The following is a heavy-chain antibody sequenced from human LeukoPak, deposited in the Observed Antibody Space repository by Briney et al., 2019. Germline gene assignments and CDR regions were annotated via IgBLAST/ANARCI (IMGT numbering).Heavy chain of an antibody. CDR3: ARRRVTSHNWFDP. CDR1: GYTFTSYD. Sequence: AAVKVSCKASGYTFTSYDINWVRQATGQGLEWMGWMNPNRGNTGYAQKFQGRVTMTRNTSISTAYMELSILRSEDTAVYYCARRRVTSHNWFDPWGQGTLVTVSS. V-gene: IGHV1-8*01. CDR2: MNPNRGNT. D-gene: IGHD4-17*01. J-gene: IGHJ5*02.